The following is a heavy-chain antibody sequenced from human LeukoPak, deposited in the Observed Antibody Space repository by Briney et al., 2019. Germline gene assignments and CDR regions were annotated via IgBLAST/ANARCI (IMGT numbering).Heavy chain of an antibody. V-gene: IGHV3-74*01. Sequence: SGGSLRLSCAASGFTFSTYWMHWVRQAPGKGLVWVARINSDGRRTNYADSVKGRFTISRDNAKNTLYLQMSSLRAEDTAVYYCVRSWGPYCSSTSCHDYYYGMDVWGQGTTVTVSS. J-gene: IGHJ6*02. D-gene: IGHD2-2*01. CDR3: VRSWGPYCSSTSCHDYYYGMDV. CDR2: INSDGRRT. CDR1: GFTFSTYW.